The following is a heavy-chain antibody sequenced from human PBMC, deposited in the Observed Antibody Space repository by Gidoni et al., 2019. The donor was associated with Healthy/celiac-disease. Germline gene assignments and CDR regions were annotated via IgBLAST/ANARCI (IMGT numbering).Heavy chain of an antibody. CDR1: GFTVSSNY. CDR2: IYSGGST. Sequence: EVQLVETGGGLIQPGGSLRLSCAASGFTVSSNYMSWVRQAPGKGLEWFSVIYSGGSTYYADSVKGRFTISRDNSKNTLYLQMNSLRAEDTAVYYCATTYSGSYYVRYWGQGTLVTVSS. J-gene: IGHJ4*02. V-gene: IGHV3-53*02. D-gene: IGHD1-26*01. CDR3: ATTYSGSYYVRY.